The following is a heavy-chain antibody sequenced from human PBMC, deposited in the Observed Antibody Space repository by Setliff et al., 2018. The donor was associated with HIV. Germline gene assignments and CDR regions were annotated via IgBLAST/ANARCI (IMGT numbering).Heavy chain of an antibody. CDR1: GFTFSNAW. D-gene: IGHD6-19*01. CDR2: IKSKTDGGTT. Sequence: GGSLRLSCAASGFTFSNAWMSWVRQAPGKGLEWVSRIKSKTDGGTTDYAAPVKGRFTISRDDSKNTLYLQMNSLKTEDTAVYYCTTGEAVADYWGQGTLVTVSS. V-gene: IGHV3-15*01. CDR3: TTGEAVADY. J-gene: IGHJ4*02.